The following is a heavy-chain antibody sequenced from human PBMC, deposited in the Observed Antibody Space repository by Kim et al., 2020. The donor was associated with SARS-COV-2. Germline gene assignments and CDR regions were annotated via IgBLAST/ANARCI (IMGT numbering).Heavy chain of an antibody. CDR3: ASATGWYSN. V-gene: IGHV3-74*01. D-gene: IGHD6-19*01. J-gene: IGHJ4*02. Sequence: SSRTYADSVKGRFTISRDNAKNTLYLQMNSLRAEDTAVYYCASATGWYSNWGQGTLVTVSS. CDR2: SSR.